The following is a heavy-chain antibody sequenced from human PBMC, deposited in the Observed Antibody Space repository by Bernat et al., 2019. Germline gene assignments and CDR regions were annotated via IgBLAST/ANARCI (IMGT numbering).Heavy chain of an antibody. Sequence: QLQLQESGPGLVKPSETLSLTCTVSGGSISSSSYYWGWIRQPPGKGLEWIGSIYYSGSTYYNPSLKSRVTISVDTSKNQFSLKLSSVTAADTAVYYCARLLMAATAFDYWGQRTLVTVSS. D-gene: IGHD6-25*01. CDR3: ARLLMAATAFDY. V-gene: IGHV4-39*01. CDR2: IYYSGST. J-gene: IGHJ4*02. CDR1: GGSISSSSYY.